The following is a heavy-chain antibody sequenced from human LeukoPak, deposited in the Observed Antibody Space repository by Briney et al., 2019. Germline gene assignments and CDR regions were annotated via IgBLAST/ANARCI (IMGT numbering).Heavy chain of an antibody. Sequence: SETLSLTCTVSGGPISGYYWSWIRQPPGKGLEWIAYISYSGSANYNPSLKNRVTISRDTSKNQLSLKLSSVTAADTAVYYCARDRGSGGGFDYWGQGTLVTVSS. CDR3: ARDRGSGGGFDY. CDR2: ISYSGSA. D-gene: IGHD2-15*01. V-gene: IGHV4-59*01. CDR1: GGPISGYY. J-gene: IGHJ4*02.